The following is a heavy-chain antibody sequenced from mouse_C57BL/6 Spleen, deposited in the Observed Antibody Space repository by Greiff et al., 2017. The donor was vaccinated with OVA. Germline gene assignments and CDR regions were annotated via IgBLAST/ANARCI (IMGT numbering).Heavy chain of an antibody. D-gene: IGHD3-2*02. V-gene: IGHV1-81*01. J-gene: IGHJ4*01. CDR3: SYFPQTAQAPGYAMDY. CDR2: IYPRSGNT. Sequence: LVESGAELARPGASVKLSCKASGYTFTSYGISWVKQRTGQGLEWIGEIYPRSGNTYYNEKFKGKATLTADKSSSTAYMELRSLTSEDSAVDFCSYFPQTAQAPGYAMDYWGQGTSVTVSS. CDR1: GYTFTSYG.